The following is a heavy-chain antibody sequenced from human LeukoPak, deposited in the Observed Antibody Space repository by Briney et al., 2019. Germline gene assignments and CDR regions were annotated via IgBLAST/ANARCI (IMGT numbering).Heavy chain of an antibody. J-gene: IGHJ4*02. CDR1: GGSFSGYY. Sequence: SETLSLTCAVYGGSFSGYYWSWIRQPPGKGLEWIGEINHSGSTNYNPSLKSRVTISVDTSKNQFSLKLSSVTAADTAVYYCARGFDINFDYWGQGTLVTVSS. CDR3: ARGFDINFDY. D-gene: IGHD5-12*01. V-gene: IGHV4-34*01. CDR2: INHSGST.